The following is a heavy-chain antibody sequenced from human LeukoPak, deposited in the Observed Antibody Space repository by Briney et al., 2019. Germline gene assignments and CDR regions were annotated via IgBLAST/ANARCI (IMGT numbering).Heavy chain of an antibody. CDR3: ARDWGKTVGFEY. CDR1: GSTVSNNY. J-gene: IGHJ4*02. CDR2: IYDSGTT. Sequence: GGSLRLSCAASGSTVSNNYMSWVRQAPGKGLEWVSVIYDSGTTFYADSVKGRFTIPRDNSKNTLYLQMNSLRAEDTAVYYCARDWGKTVGFEYWGQGTLVTVSS. V-gene: IGHV3-53*01. D-gene: IGHD3-16*01.